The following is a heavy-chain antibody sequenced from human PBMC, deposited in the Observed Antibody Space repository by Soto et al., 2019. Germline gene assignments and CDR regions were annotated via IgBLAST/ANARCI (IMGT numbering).Heavy chain of an antibody. CDR2: INPSGGSA. Sequence: APVKVSCKASGYTLIDYYIHWLRQGPGQGLEWMGVINPSGGSATYAQKFQGRVTMTRDTSTSIAYMELRSLRSDDTAVYYCARDRGGSGFEPCVPWGQGTLVTVSS. CDR3: ARDRGGSGFEPCVP. D-gene: IGHD3-3*01. J-gene: IGHJ5*02. V-gene: IGHV1-46*01. CDR1: GYTLIDYY.